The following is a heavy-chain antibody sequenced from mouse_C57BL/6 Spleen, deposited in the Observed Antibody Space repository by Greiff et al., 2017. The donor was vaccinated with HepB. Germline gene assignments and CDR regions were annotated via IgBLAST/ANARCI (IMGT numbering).Heavy chain of an antibody. D-gene: IGHD1-1*01. V-gene: IGHV1-66*01. J-gene: IGHJ1*03. Sequence: VQLQQSGPELVKPGASVKISCKASGYSFTSYYIHWVKQRPGQGLEWIGWIYPGSGNTKYNEKFKGKATLTADTSSSTAYMQLSSLTSEDSAVYYCARGVYYYGSSPSFDVWGTGTTVTVSS. CDR3: ARGVYYYGSSPSFDV. CDR1: GYSFTSYY. CDR2: IYPGSGNT.